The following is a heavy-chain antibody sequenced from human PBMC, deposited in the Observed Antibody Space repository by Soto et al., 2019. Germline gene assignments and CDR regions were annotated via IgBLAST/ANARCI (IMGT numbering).Heavy chain of an antibody. CDR2: IYPGDSDT. CDR3: ARFSYCGGDCYYYFNY. D-gene: IGHD2-21*02. Sequence: GESLKISCRGSGHIFTSYWIAWVRQMPGKGLEWMGIIYPGDSDTRYSPSFQGQVTISADKSISTAYLQWSSLKASDTAMYYCARFSYCGGDCYYYFNYWGQGTLVTVSS. CDR1: GHIFTSYW. V-gene: IGHV5-51*01. J-gene: IGHJ4*02.